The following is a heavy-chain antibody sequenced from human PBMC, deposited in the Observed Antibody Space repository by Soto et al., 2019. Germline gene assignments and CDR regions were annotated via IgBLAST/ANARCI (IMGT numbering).Heavy chain of an antibody. CDR2: VHDSGRS. CDR3: ARVGGTRGWY. J-gene: IGHJ4*02. Sequence: QVQLQESGPGLVKPSETLSLTCTVSSDSITNYYWTWIRQSPGKGLEWIGYVHDSGRSNYNPSLKSRVKISVDTSKKQFSLKVNSVTAADPAVYYCARVGGTRGWYWGQGTLVTVSS. CDR1: SDSITNYY. D-gene: IGHD2-15*01. V-gene: IGHV4-59*01.